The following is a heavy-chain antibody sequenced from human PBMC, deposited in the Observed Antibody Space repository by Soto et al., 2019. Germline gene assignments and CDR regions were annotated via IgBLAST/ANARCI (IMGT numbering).Heavy chain of an antibody. CDR3: AGFSIAARGYYYYYMDV. CDR2: IYYSGST. J-gene: IGHJ6*03. V-gene: IGHV4-39*01. Sequence: SETLSLTCTVSVGSISSSSYYWGWIRQPPGKGLEWIGSIYYSGSTYYNPSLKSRVTISVDTSKNQFSLKLSSVTAADTAVYNCAGFSIAARGYYYYYMDVWGKGTTVTVSS. CDR1: VGSISSSSYY. D-gene: IGHD6-6*01.